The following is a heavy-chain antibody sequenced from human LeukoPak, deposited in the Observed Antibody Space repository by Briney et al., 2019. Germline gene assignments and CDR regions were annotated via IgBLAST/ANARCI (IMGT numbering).Heavy chain of an antibody. D-gene: IGHD1-26*01. V-gene: IGHV3-30*04. Sequence: GGSLRLSCAASGFTFSSYAMHWVRQAPGKGLEWVAVISYDGSNKYYAGSVKGRFTISRDNSKNTLYLQMNSLRAEDTAVYYCAREQSVGATGYWGQGTLVTVSS. CDR1: GFTFSSYA. CDR2: ISYDGSNK. J-gene: IGHJ4*02. CDR3: AREQSVGATGY.